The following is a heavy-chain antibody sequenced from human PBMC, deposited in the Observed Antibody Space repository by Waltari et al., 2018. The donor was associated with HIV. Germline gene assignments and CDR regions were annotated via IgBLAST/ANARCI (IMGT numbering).Heavy chain of an antibody. V-gene: IGHV3-15*01. CDR2: IKTKGDGGAT. J-gene: IGHJ4*02. D-gene: IGHD3-10*01. CDR3: TSEEDYGSGSHFDY. CDR1: GFTLNSVW. Sequence: EVQLVASGGDLLKPGGCLRLSCAASGFTLNSVWMSWVRQAPGKGLEWVGSIKTKGDGGATDYAAAVKGRFTISRDDSKNTVYLQMNSLKIEDTAVYYCTSEEDYGSGSHFDYWGQGTLVTVSS.